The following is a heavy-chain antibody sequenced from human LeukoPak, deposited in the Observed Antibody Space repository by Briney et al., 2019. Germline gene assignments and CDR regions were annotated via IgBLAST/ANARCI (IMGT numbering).Heavy chain of an antibody. V-gene: IGHV1-2*02. CDR1: GYTFTSYG. CDR3: ARGLGIAIGAFDI. D-gene: IGHD6-13*01. Sequence: ASVKVSCKASGYTFTSYGISWVRQAPGQGLEWMGWINPNSGGTNYAQKFQGRVTMTRDTSISTAYMELSRLRSDDTAVYYCARGLGIAIGAFDIWGQGTMDTVSS. CDR2: INPNSGGT. J-gene: IGHJ3*02.